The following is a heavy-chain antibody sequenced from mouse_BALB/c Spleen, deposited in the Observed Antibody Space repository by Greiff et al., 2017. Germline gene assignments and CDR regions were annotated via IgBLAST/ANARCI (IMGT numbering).Heavy chain of an antibody. V-gene: IGHV3-2*02. CDR2: ISYSGST. D-gene: IGHD2-4*01. CDR3: ARGDYYDSFDY. Sequence: VQLQQSGPGLVKPSQSLSLTCTVTGYSITSDYAWNWIRQFPGNKLEWMGYISYSGSTSYNPSLKSRISITRDTSKNQFFLQLNSVTTEDTATYYCARGDYYDSFDYWGQGTTLTVSS. CDR1: GYSITSDYA. J-gene: IGHJ2*01.